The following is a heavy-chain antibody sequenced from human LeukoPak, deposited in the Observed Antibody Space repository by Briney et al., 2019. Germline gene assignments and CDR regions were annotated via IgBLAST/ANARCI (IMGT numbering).Heavy chain of an antibody. D-gene: IGHD6-13*01. Sequence: PGGSLRLSCAASGFTFSSYWMHWVRQVPGKGLVWVSRIGTDGSSTYYADSVKGRFTISRDNFKNTLYLQMNSLRAEDTAVYYCAKDPSAAGTSEYFQHWGQGTLVTVSS. CDR3: AKDPSAAGTSEYFQH. CDR2: IGTDGSST. V-gene: IGHV3-74*01. J-gene: IGHJ1*01. CDR1: GFTFSSYW.